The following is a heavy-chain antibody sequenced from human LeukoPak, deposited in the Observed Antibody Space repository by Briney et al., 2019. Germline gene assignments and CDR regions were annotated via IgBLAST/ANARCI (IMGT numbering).Heavy chain of an antibody. Sequence: GESLEISCKASGYIFTNYWIGLVRQMPGKGLEVMSIIYPANSDTRYRPSFQGQVTISADKSISTAYLQWSSLKASDTAMYYCARPACSSTSCYLYFHYWGQGTLVTVSS. CDR1: GYIFTNYW. CDR2: IYPANSDT. D-gene: IGHD2-2*01. J-gene: IGHJ1*01. CDR3: ARPACSSTSCYLYFHY. V-gene: IGHV5-51*01.